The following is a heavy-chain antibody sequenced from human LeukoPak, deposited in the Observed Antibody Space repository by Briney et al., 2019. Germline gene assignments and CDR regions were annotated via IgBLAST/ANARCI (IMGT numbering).Heavy chain of an antibody. CDR2: INPNSGGT. Sequence: GASVKVSCKSSGYTFTCYHMDLVRQAPGQGLEWMGWINPNSGGTNYAQKFQGRVTMTRDTYISTAYMEVSRLRSDDTAVYYWARDAIFGFFYYYYYYMDVWGKGTTVTVSS. CDR1: GYTFTCYH. D-gene: IGHD3-3*01. CDR3: ARDAIFGFFYYYYYYMDV. J-gene: IGHJ6*03. V-gene: IGHV1-2*02.